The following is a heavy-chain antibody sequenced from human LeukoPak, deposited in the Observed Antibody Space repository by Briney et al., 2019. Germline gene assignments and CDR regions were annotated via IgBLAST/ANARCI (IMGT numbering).Heavy chain of an antibody. V-gene: IGHV3-11*04. CDR1: GFTFSDHY. CDR2: ISNDGTTI. CDR3: AAGNGCSSTSCYITNWFDP. J-gene: IGHJ5*02. Sequence: PGGSLRLSCVASGFTFSDHYMSWIRQAPGKGLEWLSYISNDGTTIYYADSVKGRFTISRDNAKNSLYLQMNSLRAEDTAVYYCAAGNGCSSTSCYITNWFDPWGQGTLVTVSS. D-gene: IGHD2-2*02.